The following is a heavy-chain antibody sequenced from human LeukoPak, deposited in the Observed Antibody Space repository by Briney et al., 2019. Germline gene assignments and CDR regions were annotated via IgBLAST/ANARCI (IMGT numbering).Heavy chain of an antibody. Sequence: HSGGSLRLSCAVSGLTFSSSWMDWVRQAPGKGLEWVAVTPSDLNVKLYADSVKGRFTISRDNSRSTLYLQMNSLRPEDTAIYYCAREGYYGSGSPPSLYFDYWGQGTLVTVSS. D-gene: IGHD3-10*01. J-gene: IGHJ4*02. CDR3: AREGYYGSGSPPSLYFDY. V-gene: IGHV3-30*03. CDR2: TPSDLNVK. CDR1: GLTFSSSW.